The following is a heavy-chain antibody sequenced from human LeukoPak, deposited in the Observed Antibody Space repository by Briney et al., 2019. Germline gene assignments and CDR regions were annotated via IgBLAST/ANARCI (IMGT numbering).Heavy chain of an antibody. V-gene: IGHV1-18*01. CDR1: GYTFTSYG. CDR2: ISAYTGNT. Sequence: ASVKVSCKASGYTFTSYGISWVRQAPGQGLEWMGWISAYTGNTNYAQKLQGRVTMTTDTSTSTAYMELRSLRSDDTAVYYCARTAYYYGSGSYFSFVPWGQGTLVTVSS. CDR3: ARTAYYYGSGSYFSFVP. J-gene: IGHJ5*02. D-gene: IGHD3-10*01.